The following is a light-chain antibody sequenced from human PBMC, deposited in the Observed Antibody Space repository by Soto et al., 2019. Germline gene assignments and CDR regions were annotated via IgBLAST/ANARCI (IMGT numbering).Light chain of an antibody. Sequence: QSVLTQPPSVSGAPGQRVTISCTGSSSNIGAGYDVHWYQQLPGTAPKLLIYGNSNRPSGVPDRFSGSKSGTSAPLAITGLQAEDEADYYCQSYDSSDVVFGGGTKLTVL. V-gene: IGLV1-40*01. J-gene: IGLJ2*01. CDR1: SSNIGAGYD. CDR2: GNS. CDR3: QSYDSSDVV.